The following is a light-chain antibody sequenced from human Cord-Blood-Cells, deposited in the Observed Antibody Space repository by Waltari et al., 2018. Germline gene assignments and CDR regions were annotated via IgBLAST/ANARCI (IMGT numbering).Light chain of an antibody. J-gene: IGLJ3*02. CDR3: CSYAGSSFWV. CDR1: SSDVGSYNL. V-gene: IGLV2-23*01. CDR2: EGS. Sequence: QSALTQPASVSGSPGQSITISCTGTSSDVGSYNLVSWYQQHPGKAPKLMIYEGSKRPSGVLNRFSGSKSGNTASLTISGLQAEDETDYYCCSYAGSSFWVFGGGTKLTVL.